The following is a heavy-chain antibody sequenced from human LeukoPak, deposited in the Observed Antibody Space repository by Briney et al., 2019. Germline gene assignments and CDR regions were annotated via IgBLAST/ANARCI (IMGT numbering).Heavy chain of an antibody. CDR3: AKGSSGSYGVPLDY. CDR2: ISGSGGST. D-gene: IGHD1-26*01. V-gene: IGHV3-23*01. Sequence: PGGSLRLSCAASGFTFSSYAMSWVRQAPGKGLEWVSAISGSGGSTYYADSVKGRFTISRDNSKNTLYLQMNSLRAEDTAVYYCAKGSSGSYGVPLDYWGQGTLVTVSA. J-gene: IGHJ4*02. CDR1: GFTFSSYA.